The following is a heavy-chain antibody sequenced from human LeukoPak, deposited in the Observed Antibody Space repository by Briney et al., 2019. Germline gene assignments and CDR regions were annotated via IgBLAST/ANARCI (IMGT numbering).Heavy chain of an antibody. CDR1: GGTFSRYA. V-gene: IGHV1-69*13. CDR3: ARADTSMVNKGAFEI. Sequence: SVKVSCKASGGTFSRYAIAWVRQAPGQGLERMGGIIPIFGTANSAQKFQGRVTIIADESTSTAYMELSSLRSEDTAVYYCARADTSMVNKGAFEIWGQGTMVTVS. D-gene: IGHD5-18*01. J-gene: IGHJ3*02. CDR2: IIPIFGTA.